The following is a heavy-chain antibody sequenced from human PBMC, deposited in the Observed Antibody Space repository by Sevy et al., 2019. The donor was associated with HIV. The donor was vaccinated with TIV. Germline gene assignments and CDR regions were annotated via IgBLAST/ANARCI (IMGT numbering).Heavy chain of an antibody. CDR3: VKVGGWGIYYIGDFDY. CDR1: GFIFSSSA. CDR2: ISSSGVTT. V-gene: IGHV3-23*01. D-gene: IGHD3-10*01. Sequence: GGSLRLSCAASGFIFSSSAMSWVRQAPGKGLEWVSGISSSGVTTYYTNSVKGRFTISRDNSRNTLHLQMNSLRAEDTAVYYCVKVGGWGIYYIGDFDYWGQGTLVTVSS. J-gene: IGHJ4*02.